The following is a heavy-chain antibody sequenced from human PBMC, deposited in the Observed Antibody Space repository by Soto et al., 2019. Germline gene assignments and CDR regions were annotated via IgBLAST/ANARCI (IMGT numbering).Heavy chain of an antibody. D-gene: IGHD1-26*01. J-gene: IGHJ4*02. V-gene: IGHV3-33*01. CDR1: GFPFGSYG. CDR2: IWYDGRNK. CDR3: AREAGSYASVTNFDY. Sequence: QGQLVESGGGVVQPGRSLRLSCAASGFPFGSYGIHWVRQAPGKGLEWVAMIWYDGRNKYYADSVQGWFTMSRDNSENTVYLQMDSLTPEDTAIYYCAREAGSYASVTNFDYWGQGALVTV.